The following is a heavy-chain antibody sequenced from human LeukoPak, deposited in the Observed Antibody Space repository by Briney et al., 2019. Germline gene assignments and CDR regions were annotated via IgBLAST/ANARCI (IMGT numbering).Heavy chain of an antibody. V-gene: IGHV3-33*01. J-gene: IGHJ4*02. CDR3: ARDRGQDDPIDI. CDR1: GFTLRSYG. Sequence: GGSLRLSCPSSGFTLRSYGMHWVRPALAGGGAGVGVIWHDGSVLDYSESVKGRFTVSRDNRKNTLYLQMDSLRVEDTAVYYCARDRGQDDPIDIWGQGTLVTVSS. CDR2: IWHDGSVL. D-gene: IGHD3-10*01.